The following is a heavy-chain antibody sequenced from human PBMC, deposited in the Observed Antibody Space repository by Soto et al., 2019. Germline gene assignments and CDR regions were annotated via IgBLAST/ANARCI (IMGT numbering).Heavy chain of an antibody. Sequence: GSLRLSCAASGFTFSSYGMHWVHQAPDKGLEWVAVISYDGSNKYYADSVKGRFTISRDNSKNTLYLQMNSLRAEDTAVYYCAKSDSSSWQFYYFDYWGQGTLVTVSS. V-gene: IGHV3-30*18. J-gene: IGHJ4*02. CDR2: ISYDGSNK. CDR3: AKSDSSSWQFYYFDY. CDR1: GFTFSSYG. D-gene: IGHD6-13*01.